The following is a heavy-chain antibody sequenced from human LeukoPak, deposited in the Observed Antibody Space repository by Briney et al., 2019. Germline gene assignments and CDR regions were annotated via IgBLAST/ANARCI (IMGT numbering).Heavy chain of an antibody. CDR3: ARAIPKNYYDSSGYYYSFDY. Sequence: GSSVKVSCKASGGTFNSYVISWVRQAPGQGLEWMGRIIPILGITNYAQKFQGRVTITADKSTSTAFMELSSLRSEDTAVYYCARAIPKNYYDSSGYYYSFDYWGQGTLVTVSS. D-gene: IGHD3-22*01. CDR2: IIPILGIT. J-gene: IGHJ4*02. V-gene: IGHV1-69*04. CDR1: GGTFNSYV.